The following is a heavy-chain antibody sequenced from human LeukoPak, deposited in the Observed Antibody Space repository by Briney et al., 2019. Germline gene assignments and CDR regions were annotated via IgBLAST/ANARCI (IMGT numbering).Heavy chain of an antibody. D-gene: IGHD5-24*01. J-gene: IGHJ4*02. CDR3: AKTIQRRDGYNYFDY. CDR1: GFTFSSYG. Sequence: GRSLRLSCAAPGFTFSSYGMHWVRQAPGKGLEWVAVISYDGSNKYYADSVKGRFTISRDNSKNTLYLQMNSLRAEDTAVYYCAKTIQRRDGYNYFDYWGQGTLVTVSS. CDR2: ISYDGSNK. V-gene: IGHV3-30*18.